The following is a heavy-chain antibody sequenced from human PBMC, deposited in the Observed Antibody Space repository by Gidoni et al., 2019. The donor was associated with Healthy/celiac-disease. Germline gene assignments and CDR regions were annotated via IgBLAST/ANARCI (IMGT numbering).Heavy chain of an antibody. Sequence: QVQLVESGGGVVQPGRSLRLSCAASGFTFSSYALHWVRQAPGKGLGWVAVISYDGSNKYYADSVKGRFTISRDNSKNTLYLQMNSLRAEDTAVYYCARSITIFGVAPVYYYGMDVWGQGTTVTVSS. CDR2: ISYDGSNK. CDR1: GFTFSSYA. V-gene: IGHV3-30-3*01. D-gene: IGHD3-3*01. J-gene: IGHJ6*02. CDR3: ARSITIFGVAPVYYYGMDV.